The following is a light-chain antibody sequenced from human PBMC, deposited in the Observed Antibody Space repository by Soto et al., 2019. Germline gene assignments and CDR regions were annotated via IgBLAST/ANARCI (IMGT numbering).Light chain of an antibody. Sequence: EIVLTQSPGTLSLSPGERATLSCRASQSVSSSYLAWYQQKPGQAPRILIYGASSRATGITDRFSGSGTGIDFTLTISRLEPEDFAVYYFQQYGSSRFTCGGRTEVEIK. V-gene: IGKV3-20*01. CDR2: GAS. CDR1: QSVSSSY. J-gene: IGKJ4*01. CDR3: QQYGSSRFT.